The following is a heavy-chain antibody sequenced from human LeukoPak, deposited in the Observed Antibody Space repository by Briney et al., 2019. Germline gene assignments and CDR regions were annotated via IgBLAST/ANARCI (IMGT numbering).Heavy chain of an antibody. Sequence: GRSLRLSCAASGFTFSSYAMHWVRQAPGKGLEWVAVISYDGSNKYYADSVKGRFTISRDNSKNTLYLQMNSLRAEDTAVYYCARASLYSYYYYYGMDVWGQGTTVTVSS. J-gene: IGHJ6*02. CDR1: GFTFSSYA. V-gene: IGHV3-30-3*01. CDR3: ARASLYSYYYYYGMDV. CDR2: ISYDGSNK. D-gene: IGHD5-12*01.